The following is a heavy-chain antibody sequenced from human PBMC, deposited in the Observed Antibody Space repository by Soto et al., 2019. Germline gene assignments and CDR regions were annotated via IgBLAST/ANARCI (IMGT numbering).Heavy chain of an antibody. CDR1: GLTFTSSA. CDR3: ARDSGPEGPGASYSYGFGY. CDR2: IVVVSGNT. D-gene: IGHD5-18*01. Sequence: GTPAKASCKACGLTFTSSAVRWVRQASGQRLEWIGGIVVVSGNTNYAQKFQERVTITRDKSTSTAYMELSSLRSEDTAVYYCARDSGPEGPGASYSYGFGYWGQGTLVTVSS. J-gene: IGHJ4*02. V-gene: IGHV1-58*01.